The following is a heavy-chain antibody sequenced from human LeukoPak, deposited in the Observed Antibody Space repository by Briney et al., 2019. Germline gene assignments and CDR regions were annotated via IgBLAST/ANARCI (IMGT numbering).Heavy chain of an antibody. D-gene: IGHD4-17*01. J-gene: IGHJ3*02. CDR1: GLTFSSYG. CDR2: IRYDGSNK. CDR3: ARDPNGDYVGAFDI. Sequence: SGGSLRLSCAASGLTFSSYGMHWVRQAPGKGLGWAAFIRYDGSNKYYADSVKGRFTISRDNSKNTLYLQMNSLRAEDAAVYYCARDPNGDYVGAFDILGQGTMVTVSS. V-gene: IGHV3-30*02.